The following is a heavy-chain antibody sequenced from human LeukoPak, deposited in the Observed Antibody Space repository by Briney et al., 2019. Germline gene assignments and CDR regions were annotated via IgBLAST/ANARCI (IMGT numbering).Heavy chain of an antibody. CDR2: INHSGRA. CDR1: GGSFSDYY. V-gene: IGHV4-34*01. Sequence: PSETLSLTCVVYGGSFSDYYWTWIRQPPGKGLEWIGEINHSGRANYNPSLKSRVTVSLDTSKNQVSLKVSSVTAADTAVYYCARGGRSGYHGSGSHDYWGQGTLVTVSS. D-gene: IGHD3-10*01. J-gene: IGHJ4*02. CDR3: ARGGRSGYHGSGSHDY.